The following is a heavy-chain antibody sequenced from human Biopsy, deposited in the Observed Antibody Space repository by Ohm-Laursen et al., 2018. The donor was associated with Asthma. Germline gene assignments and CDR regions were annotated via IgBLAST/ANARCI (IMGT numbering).Heavy chain of an antibody. V-gene: IGHV3-11*01. J-gene: IGHJ4*02. CDR2: IGSRITDAI. Sequence: SLRLSCAASGFTFSHYNMSWIRQTPGRGLEWISYIGSRITDAIYYADSVKGRFTISRDNAKNSVFLQMNSLGAEDTGVYYCAREVKMAYWGRGTLVTVSS. CDR3: AREVKMAY. CDR1: GFTFSHYN. D-gene: IGHD2-8*01.